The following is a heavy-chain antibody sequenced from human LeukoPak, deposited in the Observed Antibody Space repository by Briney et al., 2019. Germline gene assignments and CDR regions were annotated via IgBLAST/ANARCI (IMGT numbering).Heavy chain of an antibody. D-gene: IGHD6-19*01. J-gene: IGHJ4*02. Sequence: SETLSLTCTVSGGSISSYLWSWIRQPPGKGLEWIGYIYNSGSTNYNPSLKSRVTISVDTSKNQFSLKLTSVTAADTAVYYCASADGSGWYYFDSWGQGTLVTVSS. CDR2: IYNSGST. CDR3: ASADGSGWYYFDS. V-gene: IGHV4-59*01. CDR1: GGSISSYL.